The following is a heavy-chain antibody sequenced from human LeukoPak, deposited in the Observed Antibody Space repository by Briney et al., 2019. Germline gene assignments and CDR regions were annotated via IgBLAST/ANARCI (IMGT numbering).Heavy chain of an antibody. CDR1: GYTFTGYY. D-gene: IGHD2-2*01. J-gene: IGHJ6*03. V-gene: IGHV1-2*02. CDR2: INPNSGGT. CDR3: ARRGYCSSTSCYGINMDV. Sequence: GASVKVSCKASGYTFTGYYVHWVRQAPGQGLEWMGWINPNSGGTNYAQKFQGRVTMTRDTSISTAYMELSRLRSDDTAVYYCARRGYCSSTSCYGINMDVWGKGTTVTVSS.